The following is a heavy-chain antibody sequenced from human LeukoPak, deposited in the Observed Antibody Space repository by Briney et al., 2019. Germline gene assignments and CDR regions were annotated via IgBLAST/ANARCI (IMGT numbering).Heavy chain of an antibody. J-gene: IGHJ4*02. CDR3: AKDSRIVVAGTFDY. CDR2: ISWNSGSI. D-gene: IGHD6-19*01. V-gene: IGHV3-9*01. Sequence: GGSLRLSCAASGFTFDDYAMHWVRQAPGKGLEWVSGISWNSGSIAYADSAKGRFTISRDNAKNSLYLQINSLRVEDTALYYCAKDSRIVVAGTFDYWGQGTLVTVSS. CDR1: GFTFDDYA.